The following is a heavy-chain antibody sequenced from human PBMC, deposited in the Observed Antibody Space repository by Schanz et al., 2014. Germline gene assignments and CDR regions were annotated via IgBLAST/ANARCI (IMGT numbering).Heavy chain of an antibody. V-gene: IGHV3-74*01. Sequence: EVKLVESGGGAVRPGGSLRLSCAASGFTLSSYWMHWVRQVPGKGLEWVSCTNGDGTNAKYADSVKGRFTISRDNAKNTVYLQMNRLRAEDTAVYYCARVHHYDPSGWGYFDYWGQGALVTVSS. D-gene: IGHD3-22*01. CDR3: ARVHHYDPSGWGYFDY. CDR1: GFTLSSYW. J-gene: IGHJ4*02. CDR2: TNGDGTNA.